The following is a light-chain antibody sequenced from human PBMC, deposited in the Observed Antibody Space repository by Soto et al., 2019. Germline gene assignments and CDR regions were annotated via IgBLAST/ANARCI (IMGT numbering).Light chain of an antibody. Sequence: EIVLTQSPGTVSLSPGERATLSCRASQSVSSSSLAWYQQRPGQAPRLLIYGASSRATGIPDRFSGSGSGTDFTLTISRLEPEDFAVYYCQQYGSSRTFGQGTKVDIK. CDR1: QSVSSSS. V-gene: IGKV3-20*01. CDR3: QQYGSSRT. CDR2: GAS. J-gene: IGKJ1*01.